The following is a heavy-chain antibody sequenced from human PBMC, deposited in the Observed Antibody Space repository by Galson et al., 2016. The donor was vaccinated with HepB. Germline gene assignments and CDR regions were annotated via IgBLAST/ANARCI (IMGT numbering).Heavy chain of an antibody. CDR3: TRGIENDFWSGYYY. D-gene: IGHD3-3*01. CDR1: GFTLSSYS. CDR2: ISHSSGNI. V-gene: IGHV3-21*01. J-gene: IGHJ4*02. Sequence: SLRLSCAASGFTLSSYSMTWVRQAPGKGLEWVSSISHSSGNIYYAASLKGRFTVSRDKARNSMFLQMNSLRVEDTAAYYCTRGIENDFWSGYYYWGQGTVVTVSS.